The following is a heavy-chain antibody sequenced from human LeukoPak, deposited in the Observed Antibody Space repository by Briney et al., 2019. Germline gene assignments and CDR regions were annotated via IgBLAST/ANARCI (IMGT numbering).Heavy chain of an antibody. CDR1: GVSFSGYY. J-gene: IGHJ6*02. CDR3: AREGYYYDSSGYYARGMDV. Sequence: PSETLSLTCAVYGVSFSGYYWSWIRQPPGKGLEWIGEINHSGSTNYNPSLKSRVTISVDTSKNQFSLKLSSVTAADTAVYYCAREGYYYDSSGYYARGMDVWGQGTTVTVSS. D-gene: IGHD3-22*01. CDR2: INHSGST. V-gene: IGHV4-34*01.